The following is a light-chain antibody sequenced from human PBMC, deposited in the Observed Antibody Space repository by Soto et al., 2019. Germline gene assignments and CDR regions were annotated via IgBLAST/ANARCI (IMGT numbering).Light chain of an antibody. V-gene: IGLV1-47*01. CDR2: RNN. Sequence: QSVLTQPPSASGTPGQRVTISGSGSRSNIGRNYVHWYQHLPGTAPKLLMQRNNERPSGVPDRFSGSKSGTAVSLAISGRRYEDEATYYCSAWDDTLNGQVFGGGTKVTVL. CDR1: RSNIGRNY. J-gene: IGLJ3*02. CDR3: SAWDDTLNGQV.